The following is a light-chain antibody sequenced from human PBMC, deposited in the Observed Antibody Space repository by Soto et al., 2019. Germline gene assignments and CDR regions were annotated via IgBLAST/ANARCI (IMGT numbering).Light chain of an antibody. V-gene: IGKV1-17*03. Sequence: DIQMTQSPSAMSASVGDRVTITCRANQDISNXXXWFQQKPGKVPERLIYEVSSLEXGVPSXXXXXXXXXXXXXTISSLQPEDFATYFCLQHHSFPWTFGQGTKVEIK. CDR1: QDISNX. CDR3: LQHHSFPWT. J-gene: IGKJ1*01. CDR2: EVS.